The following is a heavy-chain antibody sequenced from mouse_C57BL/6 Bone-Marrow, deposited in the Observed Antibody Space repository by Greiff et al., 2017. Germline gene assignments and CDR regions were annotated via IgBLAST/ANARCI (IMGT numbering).Heavy chain of an antibody. CDR2: IYPGNSDT. D-gene: IGHD2-3*01. V-gene: IGHV1-5*01. J-gene: IGHJ3*01. Sequence: VQLKQSGTVLARPGASVKMSCKTSGYTFTSYWMHWVKQRPGQGLEWIGAIYPGNSDTNYNQKFKGKATLTAVTSASTAYLELSSLTNDDSAVYDCTSNRRGYYDPWFAYWGQGTLVTVSA. CDR3: TSNRRGYYDPWFAY. CDR1: GYTFTSYW.